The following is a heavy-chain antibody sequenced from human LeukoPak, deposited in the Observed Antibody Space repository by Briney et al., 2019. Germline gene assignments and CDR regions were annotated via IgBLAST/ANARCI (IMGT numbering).Heavy chain of an antibody. CDR2: ISYDGSNK. J-gene: IGHJ3*02. Sequence: GGSLRLSCAASGFTFSSYGMHWVRQAPGKGLEWVAVISYDGSNKYYADSVKGRFTISRDNSKNTLYLQMNSLRAEDTAVHYCAKDPYYDILTGYSQGTAFDIWGQGTMVTVSS. D-gene: IGHD3-9*01. CDR1: GFTFSSYG. CDR3: AKDPYYDILTGYSQGTAFDI. V-gene: IGHV3-30*18.